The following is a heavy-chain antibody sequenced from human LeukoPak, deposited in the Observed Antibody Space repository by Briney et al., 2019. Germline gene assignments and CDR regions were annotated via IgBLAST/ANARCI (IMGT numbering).Heavy chain of an antibody. CDR1: GGSISSYY. J-gene: IGHJ5*02. V-gene: IGHV4-59*01. Sequence: SETLSLTRTVSGGSISSYYWSWIRQPPGKGLEWIGDIYYSGSSTYNPSLKSRVTISVDTSKNQFSLKLSSVTAADTAVYYCARGYCTGGNCYSGFDPWGQGTLVTVSS. CDR2: IYYSGSS. CDR3: ARGYCTGGNCYSGFDP. D-gene: IGHD2-15*01.